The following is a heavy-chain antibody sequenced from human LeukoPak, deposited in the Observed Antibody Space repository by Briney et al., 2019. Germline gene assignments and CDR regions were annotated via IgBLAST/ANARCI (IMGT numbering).Heavy chain of an antibody. Sequence: GGSLRPSCAASGFTFSSYEMNWVRQAPGKGLERVSYISSSGSTIYYADSVKGRFTISRDNAKNSLYLQMNSLRAEDTAVYYCARVYRDYYDSSGYYNWFDPWGQGTLVTVSS. V-gene: IGHV3-48*03. D-gene: IGHD3-22*01. J-gene: IGHJ5*02. CDR3: ARVYRDYYDSSGYYNWFDP. CDR2: ISSSGSTI. CDR1: GFTFSSYE.